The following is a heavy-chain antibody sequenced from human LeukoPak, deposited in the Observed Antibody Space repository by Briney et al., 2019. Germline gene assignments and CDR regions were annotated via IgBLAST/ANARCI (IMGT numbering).Heavy chain of an antibody. CDR2: IYYSGST. CDR3: AREGSARGVCY. V-gene: IGHV4-39*07. Sequence: SETLSLTCTVSGGSISSSSYYWGWIRQPPGKGLEWIGSIYYSGSTYYNPSLKSRVTISVDTSKNQFSLKLSSVTAADTAVYYCAREGSARGVCYWGQGTLVTVSS. J-gene: IGHJ4*02. D-gene: IGHD6-6*01. CDR1: GGSISSSSYY.